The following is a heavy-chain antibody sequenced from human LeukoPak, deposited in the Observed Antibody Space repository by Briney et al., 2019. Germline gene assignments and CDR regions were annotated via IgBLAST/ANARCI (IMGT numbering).Heavy chain of an antibody. CDR3: ARETGYYYDSSGFDY. CDR2: IIPIFGTA. Sequence: SVKVSCKASGGTFSSYAISWVRQAPGQGLEWMGGIIPIFGTANYARKFQGRVTITTDESTSTAYMELSSLRSEDTAVYYCARETGYYYDSSGFDYWGQGTLVTVSS. V-gene: IGHV1-69*05. J-gene: IGHJ4*02. CDR1: GGTFSSYA. D-gene: IGHD3-22*01.